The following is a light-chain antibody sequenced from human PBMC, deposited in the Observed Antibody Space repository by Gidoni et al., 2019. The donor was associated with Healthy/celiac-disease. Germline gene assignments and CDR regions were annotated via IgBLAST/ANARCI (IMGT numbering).Light chain of an antibody. Sequence: EIVLTQSPGTLSLSQGERATLSCRASQSVSSSYLAWYQQKPGQAPRLLIYGASSRATGIPDRFSGSGSGTDFTLTISRLEPEDFAVYYCQQYGSSSYTFGQXTKLEIK. CDR2: GAS. J-gene: IGKJ2*01. V-gene: IGKV3-20*01. CDR1: QSVSSSY. CDR3: QQYGSSSYT.